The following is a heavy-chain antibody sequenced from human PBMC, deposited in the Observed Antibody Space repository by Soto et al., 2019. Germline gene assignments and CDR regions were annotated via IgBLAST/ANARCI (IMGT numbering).Heavy chain of an antibody. CDR2: INPSGDTT. J-gene: IGHJ4*02. V-gene: IGHV1-46*01. CDR3: ARDRIADSSGYSYFDY. CDR1: GFTFTSYY. Sequence: ASVKVSCKASGFTFTSYYMHWVRQAPAQGLEWMGIINPSGDTTNYAQEFQGRVTMTRDTSTSTVYMELSSLRSDDTAVYYCARDRIADSSGYSYFDYWGQGTLVTVSS. D-gene: IGHD3-22*01.